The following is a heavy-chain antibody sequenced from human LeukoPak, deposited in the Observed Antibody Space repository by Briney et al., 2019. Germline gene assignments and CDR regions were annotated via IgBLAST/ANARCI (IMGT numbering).Heavy chain of an antibody. J-gene: IGHJ6*03. CDR2: INHSGST. Sequence: SETLSLTCTVSGYSISSGYYWGWIRQPPEKGLEWIGEINHSGSTNYNPSLKSRVTISVDTSKNQFSLKLSSVTAADTAVYYCANYYPGRYYYMDVWGKGTAVTVSS. CDR3: ANYYPGRYYYMDV. D-gene: IGHD3-10*01. CDR1: GYSISSGYY. V-gene: IGHV4-38-2*02.